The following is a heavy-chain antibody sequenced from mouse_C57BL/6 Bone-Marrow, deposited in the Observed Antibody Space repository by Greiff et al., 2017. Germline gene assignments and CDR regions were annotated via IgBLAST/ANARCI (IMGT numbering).Heavy chain of an antibody. J-gene: IGHJ1*03. CDR3: APLIKYYGSSEDWYFDD. CDR2: IDPSDSNT. D-gene: IGHD1-1*01. CDR1: GYTFTSYW. V-gene: IGHV1-50*01. Sequence: VKLQQPGAELVKPGASVKLSCKASGYTFTSYWMQWVKQRPGQGLEWIGEIDPSDSNTNYNQKFKGKATLTVDTSSRTAYMQLSSLTSEDAAVYYCAPLIKYYGSSEDWYFDDWGTGTTVTVSS.